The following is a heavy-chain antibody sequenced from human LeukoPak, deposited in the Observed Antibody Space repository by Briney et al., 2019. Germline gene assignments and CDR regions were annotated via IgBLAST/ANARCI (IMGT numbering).Heavy chain of an antibody. CDR1: GFTFSSCG. D-gene: IGHD3-22*01. J-gene: IGHJ4*02. CDR3: AREAYYYDSSGRAADDY. V-gene: IGHV3-30*03. Sequence: PGGSLRLSCAASGFTFSSCGMHWVRQAPGKGLEWVAVISYDGSNKYYADSVKGRFTISRDNSKNTLYLQMNSLRAEDTAVYYCAREAYYYDSSGRAADDYWGQGTLVTVSS. CDR2: ISYDGSNK.